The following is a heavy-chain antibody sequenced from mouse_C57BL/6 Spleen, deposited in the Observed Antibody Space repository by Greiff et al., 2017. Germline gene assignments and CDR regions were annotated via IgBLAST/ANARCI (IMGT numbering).Heavy chain of an antibody. J-gene: IGHJ3*01. CDR2: IRSKSNNYAT. Sequence: EVQLVESGGGLVQPKGSLKLSCAASGFSFNTYAMNWVRQAPGKGLEWVARIRSKSNNYATYYADSVKDRFTISRDDSESMLYLQMNNLKTEDTDMYYCVRHGMDYYDYDTWFAYWGQGTLVTVSA. CDR3: VRHGMDYYDYDTWFAY. CDR1: GFSFNTYA. V-gene: IGHV10-1*01. D-gene: IGHD2-4*01.